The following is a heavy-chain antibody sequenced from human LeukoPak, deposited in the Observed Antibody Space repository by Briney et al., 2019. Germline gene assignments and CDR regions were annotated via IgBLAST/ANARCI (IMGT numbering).Heavy chain of an antibody. CDR2: ISSSTSYI. V-gene: IGHV3-21*01. J-gene: IGHJ4*02. D-gene: IGHD4-17*01. CDR1: GFTFSSYS. CDR3: ARAGGSTVSHSDY. Sequence: GGSLGLSCAASGFTFSSYSMNWIRQAPGKGLEWVSSISSSTSYIYYADSVKGRFTISKDNAKNSLYLQMNSLRAEVTAVYYCARAGGSTVSHSDYWGQGTLVTVSS.